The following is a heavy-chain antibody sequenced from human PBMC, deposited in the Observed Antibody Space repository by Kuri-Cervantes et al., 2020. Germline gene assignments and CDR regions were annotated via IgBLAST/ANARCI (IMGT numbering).Heavy chain of an antibody. J-gene: IGHJ4*02. V-gene: IGHV3-33*01. Sequence: GESLKISCAASGLTFRSCGMHRVRQAPGKGLEWVAVIWYDGSNKYYADSVKGRFTISRDNSKNTLYLQMNSLRAEDTAVYYCARDGLRLFDYWGQGTLVTVSS. D-gene: IGHD4-17*01. CDR2: IWYDGSNK. CDR3: ARDGLRLFDY. CDR1: GLTFRSCG.